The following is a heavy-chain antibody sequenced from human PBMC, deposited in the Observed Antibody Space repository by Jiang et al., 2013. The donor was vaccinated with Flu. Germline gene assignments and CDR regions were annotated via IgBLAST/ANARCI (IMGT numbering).Heavy chain of an antibody. CDR2: IYYSGST. CDR3: AATRYSIPAYVDS. Sequence: PGLVKPSVTLSLACTVSGDSISSGFYYWGWIRQPPGKGLEWIAYIYYSGSTYYNPSLKSRVTMSVETPKNQFSLKLSSVTAADTAVYYCAATRYSIPAYVDSWGQGTLVTVSS. CDR1: GDSISSGFYY. J-gene: IGHJ4*02. D-gene: IGHD4-11*01. V-gene: IGHV4-39*01.